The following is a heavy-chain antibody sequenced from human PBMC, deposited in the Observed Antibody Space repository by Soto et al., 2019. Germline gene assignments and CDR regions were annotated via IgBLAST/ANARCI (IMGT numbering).Heavy chain of an antibody. V-gene: IGHV3-30*18. CDR3: AKESGGERYAAYFDL. J-gene: IGHJ4*02. Sequence: QVQLVESGGGVVQPGTSLRLACAAPGFTLSKIGMQWVRQAPGQGLQWVAVISAGGNTKYYADSVKGRFTISRDNSKNTLFLQMNSLRTEDTAVYYCAKESGGERYAAYFDLWGQGTLVTVSA. D-gene: IGHD2-21*01. CDR1: GFTLSKIG. CDR2: ISAGGNTK.